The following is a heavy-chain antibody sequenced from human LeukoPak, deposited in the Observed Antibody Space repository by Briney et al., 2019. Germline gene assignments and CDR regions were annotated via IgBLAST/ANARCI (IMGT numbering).Heavy chain of an antibody. CDR1: GFTFSSYS. CDR2: ISSSSSYI. CDR3: ASSKGITMIVPY. J-gene: IGHJ3*01. D-gene: IGHD3-22*01. Sequence: GGSLRLSCAASGFTFSSYSMNWVRQAPGKGLEGVSSISSSSSYIYYADSVKGRFTISRDNAKNSLYLQMNSLRAEDTAVYYCASSKGITMIVPYWGQGTMVTVSS. V-gene: IGHV3-21*01.